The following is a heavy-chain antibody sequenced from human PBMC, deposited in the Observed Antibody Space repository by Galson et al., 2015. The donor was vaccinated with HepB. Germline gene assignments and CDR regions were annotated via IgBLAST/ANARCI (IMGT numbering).Heavy chain of an antibody. Sequence: SVKVSCKASGGTFSSYAISWVRQAPGQGLEWMGGIIPIFGIANCAQKFQGRVTITADESTSTAYMELSSLRSEDTAVYYCARGGSRDGYNYAFDIWGQGTMVTVSS. CDR1: GGTFSSYA. J-gene: IGHJ3*02. CDR3: ARGGSRDGYNYAFDI. V-gene: IGHV1-69*13. CDR2: IIPIFGIA. D-gene: IGHD5-24*01.